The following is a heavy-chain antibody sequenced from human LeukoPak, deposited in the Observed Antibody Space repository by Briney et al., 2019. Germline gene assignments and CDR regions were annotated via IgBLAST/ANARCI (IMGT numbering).Heavy chain of an antibody. J-gene: IGHJ4*02. CDR3: ARDLPAAGTVDY. Sequence: GASVKVSCKASGYTFTSYGISWVRQAPGQGLEWMGWISDYSGNTNYAQKLQGRVSMTTDTSTSTAYMELRSLRSDDTAVYYCARDLPAAGTVDYWGQGTLVTVSS. CDR1: GYTFTSYG. V-gene: IGHV1-18*01. CDR2: ISDYSGNT. D-gene: IGHD6-13*01.